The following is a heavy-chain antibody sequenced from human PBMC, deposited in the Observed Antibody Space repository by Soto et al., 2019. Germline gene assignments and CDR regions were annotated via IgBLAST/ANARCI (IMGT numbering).Heavy chain of an antibody. CDR2: IYYSGST. CDR3: ARAYPHFSYYDFWSGYQPTFDY. V-gene: IGHV4-59*12. Sequence: LSLTCTVSGGSISSYYWSWIRQPPGKGLEWIGYIYYSGSTNYNPSLKSRVTISVDTSKNQFSLKLSSVTAADTAVYYCARAYPHFSYYDFWSGYQPTFDYWGQGTLVTVS. D-gene: IGHD3-3*01. CDR1: GGSISSYY. J-gene: IGHJ4*02.